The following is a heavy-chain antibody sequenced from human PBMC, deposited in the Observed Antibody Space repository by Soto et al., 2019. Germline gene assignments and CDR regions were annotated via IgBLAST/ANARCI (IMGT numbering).Heavy chain of an antibody. CDR1: GFSVSSNY. J-gene: IGHJ4*02. CDR3: TRLTYYYGSGSYSFDY. Sequence: PGGSLRLSCAASGFSVSSNYLTWVRQAPGKGLEWVSTIYSDGTTYYADSVKGRFTISRHTSKNTLYLQMNSLRAEDTAVYFCTRLTYYYGSGSYSFDYRGQGTMVTVSS. D-gene: IGHD3-10*01. CDR2: IYSDGTT. V-gene: IGHV3-53*04.